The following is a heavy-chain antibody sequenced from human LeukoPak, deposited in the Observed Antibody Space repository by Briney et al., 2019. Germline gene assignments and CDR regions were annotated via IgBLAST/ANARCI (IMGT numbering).Heavy chain of an antibody. Sequence: SETLSLTCAVYGGSFSGYYWSWIRQPPGKGLEWIGEINHSGSTNYNPSPKSRVTISVDTSKNQFSLKLSSATAADTAVYYCARDGLWFGELLYTKPLDYWGQGTLVTVSS. CDR1: GGSFSGYY. V-gene: IGHV4-34*01. J-gene: IGHJ4*02. CDR2: INHSGST. CDR3: ARDGLWFGELLYTKPLDY. D-gene: IGHD3-10*01.